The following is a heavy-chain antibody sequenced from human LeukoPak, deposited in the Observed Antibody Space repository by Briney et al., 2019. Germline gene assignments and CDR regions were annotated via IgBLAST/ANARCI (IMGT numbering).Heavy chain of an antibody. CDR3: GRDKED. V-gene: IGHV3-11*04. CDR1: GFTFSGYY. J-gene: IGHJ4*02. Sequence: PGGSLGLSCAASGFTFSGYYMSWIRQAPGKGLEWVSYISSLSTSIYYTDPVKGRFTISRDNAKNSLYLQMNNLRAEDTAVYYCGRDKEDWGQGTLVTVSS. CDR2: ISSLSTSI.